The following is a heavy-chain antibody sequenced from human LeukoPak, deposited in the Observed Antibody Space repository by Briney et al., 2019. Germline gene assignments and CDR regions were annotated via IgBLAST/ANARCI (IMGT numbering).Heavy chain of an antibody. CDR1: GGSFSGYY. D-gene: IGHD6-6*01. J-gene: IGHJ4*02. CDR2: INHSGST. V-gene: IGHV4-34*01. Sequence: SETLSLTCAVYGGSFSGYYWSWIRQPPGKVLEWIGEINHSGSTNYNPSLKSRVTISVDTSKNQFSLKLSSVTAADTAVYYCARVGQLVTYYFDYWGQGTLVTVSS. CDR3: ARVGQLVTYYFDY.